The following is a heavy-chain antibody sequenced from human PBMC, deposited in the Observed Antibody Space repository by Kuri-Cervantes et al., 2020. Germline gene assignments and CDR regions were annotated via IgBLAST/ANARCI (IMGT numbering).Heavy chain of an antibody. D-gene: IGHD3-10*01. CDR2: INPSGGST. Sequence: ASVKVSCKASGYTFTSYYMHWVRQAPGPGLEWMGIINPSGGSTSYAQKFQGRVTMTEDTSTDTAYMELSSLRSEDTAVYYCATGNVLLWFGELRNWFDPWGQGTLVTAPQ. J-gene: IGHJ5*02. CDR3: ATGNVLLWFGELRNWFDP. CDR1: GYTFTSYY. V-gene: IGHV1-46*01.